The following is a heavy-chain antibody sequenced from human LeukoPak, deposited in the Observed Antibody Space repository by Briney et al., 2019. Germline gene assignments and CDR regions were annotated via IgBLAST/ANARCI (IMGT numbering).Heavy chain of an antibody. J-gene: IGHJ4*02. D-gene: IGHD5-24*01. CDR3: ARAPGEMGFDY. CDR2: ISSSSSYI. V-gene: IGHV3-21*01. Sequence: GGSLRLSCAASGFTFSSYAMSWVRQAPGKGLEWVSSISSSSSYIYYADSVKGRFTISRDNAKNSLYLQMNSLRAGDTAVYYCARAPGEMGFDYWGQGTLVTVSS. CDR1: GFTFSSYA.